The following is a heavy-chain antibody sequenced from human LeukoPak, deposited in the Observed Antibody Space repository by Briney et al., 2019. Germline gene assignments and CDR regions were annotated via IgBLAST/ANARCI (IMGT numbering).Heavy chain of an antibody. CDR3: AKDRYCSGGSCYSGFDY. D-gene: IGHD2-15*01. Sequence: GGSLRLSCAASGFTFSSYAMSWVRLAPGKGLEWVSAISGSGSSTYYADSVKGRFTISRDNSKNTLYLQMNSLRAEDTAVYYCAKDRYCSGGSCYSGFDYWGQGTLVTVSS. CDR2: ISGSGSST. J-gene: IGHJ4*02. V-gene: IGHV3-23*01. CDR1: GFTFSSYA.